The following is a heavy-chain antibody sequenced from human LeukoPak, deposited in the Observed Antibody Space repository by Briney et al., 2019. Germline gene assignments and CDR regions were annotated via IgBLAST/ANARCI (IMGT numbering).Heavy chain of an antibody. Sequence: PGGSLRLSCAASGFTFSSYSMNWVRQAPGKGLEWVSSISSSSSYIYYADSMKGRFTISRDNAKNSLYLQMNSLRAEDTAVYYCARGSMNYAVFDYWGQGTLVTVSS. D-gene: IGHD1-7*01. CDR3: ARGSMNYAVFDY. CDR2: ISSSSSYI. J-gene: IGHJ4*02. CDR1: GFTFSSYS. V-gene: IGHV3-21*01.